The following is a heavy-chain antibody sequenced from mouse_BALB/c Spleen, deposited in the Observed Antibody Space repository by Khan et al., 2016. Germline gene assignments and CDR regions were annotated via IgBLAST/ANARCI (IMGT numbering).Heavy chain of an antibody. CDR1: GYSFTGYF. CDR2: INPYNGDT. J-gene: IGHJ4*01. V-gene: IGHV1-37*01. D-gene: IGHD2-14*01. Sequence: MQLEESGPELVKPGASVKISCKASGYSFTGYFMNWVKQSHGKSLEWIGRINPYNGDTFYNQKFKGRATLTVDKSSSTAHMELLSLTSEDSAVYYCGRGDYRYADAMDYWGQGTSLTVSS. CDR3: GRGDYRYADAMDY.